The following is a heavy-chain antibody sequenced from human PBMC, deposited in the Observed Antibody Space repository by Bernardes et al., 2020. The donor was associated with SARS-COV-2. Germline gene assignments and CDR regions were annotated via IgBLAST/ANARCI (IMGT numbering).Heavy chain of an antibody. CDR1: GFTFSSYA. CDR2: ISGSCGST. V-gene: IGHV3-23*01. Sequence: GGSLRLSCASSGFTFSSYAMSCVRHAPGNGLEWVSAISGSCGSTYYADSVKGRFTISRDNSKNTLYLQMNSLRAEDTAVYYCAKDQYQLLEYYYYYGMDVWPRDHGHRLL. CDR3: AKDQYQLLEYYYYYGMDV. D-gene: IGHD2-2*01. J-gene: IGHJ6*02.